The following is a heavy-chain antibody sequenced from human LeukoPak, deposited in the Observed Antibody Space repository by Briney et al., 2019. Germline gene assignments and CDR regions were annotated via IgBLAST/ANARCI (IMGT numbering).Heavy chain of an antibody. V-gene: IGHV3-48*03. CDR3: ASAGHGFWSGYFDY. J-gene: IGHJ4*02. D-gene: IGHD3-3*01. CDR1: GFTFSSYE. Sequence: PGGSLRLSCAASGFTFSSYEMNWVRQAPGKGLEWVSYISSSGSTIYYADSVKGRFNISRDNAKNSLYLQMNSLRAEDTAVYYCASAGHGFWSGYFDYWGQGTLVTVSS. CDR2: ISSSGSTI.